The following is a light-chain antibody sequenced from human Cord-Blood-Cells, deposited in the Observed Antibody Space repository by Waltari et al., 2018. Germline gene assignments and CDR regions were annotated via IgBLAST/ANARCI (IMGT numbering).Light chain of an antibody. J-gene: IGLJ1*01. V-gene: IGLV3-19*01. Sequence: SSELPQDPAVSVALGQTVRITCQGDRLRSYYASWYQQKPGQAPVLVIYGKNNRPSGIPERFSGSSSGNTASVTITGAQAEDEADYYCNSRDSSGNRVVGTGTKVTVL. CDR1: RLRSYY. CDR3: NSRDSSGNRV. CDR2: GKN.